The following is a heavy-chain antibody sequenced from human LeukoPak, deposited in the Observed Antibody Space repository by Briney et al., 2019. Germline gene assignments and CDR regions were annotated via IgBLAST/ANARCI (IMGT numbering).Heavy chain of an antibody. V-gene: IGHV1-2*02. Sequence: GASVKVSCKASGYTFTGYYIHWVRQAPGQGLEWMGWINPNNGGTNYAQKFQGRVTKTRDTSISTAYMELSRLRSDDTAVYYCAREYYYNYYMDVWGKGTTVTISS. CDR3: AREYYYNYYMDV. CDR2: INPNNGGT. CDR1: GYTFTGYY. J-gene: IGHJ6*03.